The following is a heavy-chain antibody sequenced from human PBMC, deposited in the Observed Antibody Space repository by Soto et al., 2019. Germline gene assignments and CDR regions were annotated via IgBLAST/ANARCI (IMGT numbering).Heavy chain of an antibody. D-gene: IGHD3-10*01. V-gene: IGHV1-69*01. CDR2: IIPIFGTA. CDR1: GGTFSSYA. CDR3: ARAGYYYGSGSTATPYGMDV. Sequence: QVQLVQSGAEVKKPGSSVKVSCKASGGTFSSYAISWVRQAPGQGLEWMGGIIPIFGTANYAQKFQGRVTITADESTSTAYRELSSLRSEDTAVYYCARAGYYYGSGSTATPYGMDVWGQGTTVTVSS. J-gene: IGHJ6*02.